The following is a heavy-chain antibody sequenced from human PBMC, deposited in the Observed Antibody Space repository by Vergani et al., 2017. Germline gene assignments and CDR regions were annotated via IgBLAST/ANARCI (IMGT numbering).Heavy chain of an antibody. CDR1: GGSISNSDYY. J-gene: IGHJ6*03. CDR3: ARERKNVGGTYYYYYMDV. V-gene: IGHV4-39*07. CDR2: ITYRGST. Sequence: QLQLQESGPGLVKPSETLSLTCTVSGGSISNSDYYWGWIRQPPGMGLEWIGSITYRGSTNYNPSLKSRVTISVDTSKNQFSLNFRSVTAADTAVYYCARERKNVGGTYYYYYMDVWGKGTTVTVSS. D-gene: IGHD1-26*01.